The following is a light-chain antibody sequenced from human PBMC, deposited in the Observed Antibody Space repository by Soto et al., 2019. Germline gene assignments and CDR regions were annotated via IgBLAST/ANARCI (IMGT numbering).Light chain of an antibody. Sequence: QSALTQPASVSGSPGLSIAISCTGTSSDVGGYNSVSWYQQHPGKAPKLVIYDVTSRPSGVSNRFSGSKSGNTASLTISGLQAEDEGDYYCSSYRTGGSYVFGTGTKLTFL. CDR3: SSYRTGGSYV. J-gene: IGLJ1*01. CDR2: DVT. CDR1: SSDVGGYNS. V-gene: IGLV2-14*01.